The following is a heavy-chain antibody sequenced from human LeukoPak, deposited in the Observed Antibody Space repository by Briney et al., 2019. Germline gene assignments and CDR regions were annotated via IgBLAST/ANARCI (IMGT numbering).Heavy chain of an antibody. CDR2: VSHVGDRP. CDR3: AGAHYASSNIKVPFDV. CDR1: GFTFDIYA. V-gene: IGHV3-23*01. Sequence: GSLRLSCSASGFTFDIYAMSWVRQAPGKGLEWVLSVSHVGDRPNYADSVKGRFTVSRDNSKNTLFLHMNSLRAEDTAVYYCAGAHYASSNIKVPFDVWGKGTTVTVSS. D-gene: IGHD3-22*01. J-gene: IGHJ6*04.